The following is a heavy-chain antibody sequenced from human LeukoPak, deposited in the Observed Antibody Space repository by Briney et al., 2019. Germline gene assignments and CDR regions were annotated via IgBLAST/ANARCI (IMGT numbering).Heavy chain of an antibody. D-gene: IGHD6-19*01. CDR3: AKDIGIAVAGSAFDI. V-gene: IGHV3-43*01. CDR1: GFTFDDYT. CDR2: ISWDGGST. Sequence: PGGSLRLSCAASGFTFDDYTMHWVRQAPGKGLEWVSLISWDGGSTYYADSVKGRFTISRDNSKNSLYLQTNSLRTEDTALYYCAKDIGIAVAGSAFDIWGQGTMVTVSS. J-gene: IGHJ3*02.